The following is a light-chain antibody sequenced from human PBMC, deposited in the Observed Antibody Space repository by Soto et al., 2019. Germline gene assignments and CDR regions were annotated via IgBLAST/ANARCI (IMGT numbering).Light chain of an antibody. CDR2: AAS. CDR3: QQSYSTPWT. V-gene: IGKV1-39*01. Sequence: EIQMTQSPSSLSASLGDRVTITCRASQSISSYLNCYQQKPGKAPKLLIYAASSLQSGVPSRFSGSGSGTDFTLTISSLQPEDFATYYCQQSYSTPWTFGQGTKVDIK. CDR1: QSISSY. J-gene: IGKJ1*01.